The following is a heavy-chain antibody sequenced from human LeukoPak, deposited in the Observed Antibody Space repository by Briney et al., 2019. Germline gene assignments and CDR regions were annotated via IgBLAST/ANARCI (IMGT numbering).Heavy chain of an antibody. CDR1: GGSISSDIFY. Sequence: SETLSLTCTVSGGSISSDIFYWSWIRQPAGKGLEWIGRIYASGSTTYNSSLKSRVAISIDTPKNQFSLQLTSVTAADTAVYYCAGTRRYCSGGSCYNWFDPWGQGTLVTVSS. CDR3: AGTRRYCSGGSCYNWFDP. J-gene: IGHJ5*02. D-gene: IGHD2-15*01. CDR2: IYASGST. V-gene: IGHV4-61*02.